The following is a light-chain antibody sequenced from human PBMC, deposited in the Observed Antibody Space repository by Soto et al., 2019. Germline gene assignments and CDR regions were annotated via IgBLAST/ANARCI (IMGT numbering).Light chain of an antibody. CDR3: RSYTSSSTFYV. Sequence: QSALTQPASVSGSPGQSITISCTGTSSDVGGYNYVSWYQQHPGKAPKLMIYDVSNRPSGVSNRCSGSKSGNTASLTISGLQSEDEADYYCRSYTSSSTFYVFGTGTKLTVL. V-gene: IGLV2-14*01. CDR2: DVS. J-gene: IGLJ1*01. CDR1: SSDVGGYNY.